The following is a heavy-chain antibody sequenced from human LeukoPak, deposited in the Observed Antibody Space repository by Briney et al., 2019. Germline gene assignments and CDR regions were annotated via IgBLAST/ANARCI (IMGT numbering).Heavy chain of an antibody. V-gene: IGHV4-31*03. D-gene: IGHD3-22*01. CDR1: GGSISSGGYC. J-gene: IGHJ4*02. CDR2: IYYSGST. CDR3: ARISYYYDSSGYHYYFDY. Sequence: SETLSLTCTVSGGSISSGGYCWSWIRQHPGKGLEWIGYIYYSGSTYYNPSLKSRVTISVDTSKNQFSLKLSSVTAADTAVYYCARISYYYDSSGYHYYFDYWGQGTLVTVSS.